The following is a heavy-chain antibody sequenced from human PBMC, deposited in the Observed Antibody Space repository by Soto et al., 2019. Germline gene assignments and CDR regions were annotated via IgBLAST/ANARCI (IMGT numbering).Heavy chain of an antibody. J-gene: IGHJ6*02. CDR2: IIPIFGTA. V-gene: IGHV1-69*12. CDR3: AETPGYSRGWSSWRYSYGMDV. D-gene: IGHD6-19*01. Sequence: QVQLVQSGAEVKKPGSSVKVSCKASGGTFSSYAISWVRQAPGQGLEWMGGIIPIFGTANYAQKFQGRVTITADESTSTAYMELSSLRSEDTAVYYCAETPGYSRGWSSWRYSYGMDVWGQGTTVTVSS. CDR1: GGTFSSYA.